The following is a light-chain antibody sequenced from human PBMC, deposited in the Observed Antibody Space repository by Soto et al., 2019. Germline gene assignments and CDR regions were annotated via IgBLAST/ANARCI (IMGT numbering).Light chain of an antibody. CDR3: NSYTGSGIV. V-gene: IGLV1-51*01. Sequence: QSVLTQPPSVSAAPGQKVTISCSGSSSNIGNNYVSWYQQLPGTAPKLLIYDNNKRPSGIPDRFSGSKSGTSATLGITGLQTGDEADYYCNSYTGSGIVFGTGTKVTVL. CDR2: DNN. J-gene: IGLJ1*01. CDR1: SSNIGNNY.